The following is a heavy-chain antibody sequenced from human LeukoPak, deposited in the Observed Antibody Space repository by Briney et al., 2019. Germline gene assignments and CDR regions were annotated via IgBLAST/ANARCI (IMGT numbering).Heavy chain of an antibody. J-gene: IGHJ4*02. Sequence: GGSLRLSCAASGFTFRDAWMTWVRQAPGKGLEWVAVISYDGSNKYYADSVKGRFTISRDNSKNTLYLQMNSLRAEDTAVYYCAKDKVRGVILWYFDYWGQGTLVTVSS. CDR3: AKDKVRGVILWYFDY. CDR2: ISYDGSNK. CDR1: GFTFRDAW. V-gene: IGHV3-30*18. D-gene: IGHD3-10*01.